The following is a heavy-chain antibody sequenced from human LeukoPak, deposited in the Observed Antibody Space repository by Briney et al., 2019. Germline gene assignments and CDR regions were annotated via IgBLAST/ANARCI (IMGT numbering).Heavy chain of an antibody. D-gene: IGHD6-19*01. CDR2: IDGRGGST. J-gene: IGHJ4*02. Sequence: GGSLRLSCAASGFTSGCCAMSWVRQAPGKGLEWVSTIDGRGGSTYYADSVKGRFTISRDNSKNTLYLQMNSLRVDDTATYYCAARPTDAPVAPSDYWGQGTLVTVSS. V-gene: IGHV3-23*01. CDR1: GFTSGCCA. CDR3: AARPTDAPVAPSDY.